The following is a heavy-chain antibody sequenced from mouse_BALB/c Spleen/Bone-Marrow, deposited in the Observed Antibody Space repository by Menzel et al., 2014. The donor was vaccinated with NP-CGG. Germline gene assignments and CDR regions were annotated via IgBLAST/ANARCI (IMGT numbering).Heavy chain of an antibody. CDR1: GFAFXGND. J-gene: IGHJ4*01. D-gene: IGHD2-2*01. CDR2: ISSGGGRI. V-gene: IGHV5-12-1*01. CDR3: ARQRGYAYAMDY. Sequence: EVKVEESGGGLVKPGGSLKLSCAASGFAFXGNDMSWVRQIPEKRLEWVAYISSGGGRIYYPDTVKGRFTISRDNAENTLYLQMNSLKSEDTAMYYCARQRGYAYAMDYWGQGTSVTVSS.